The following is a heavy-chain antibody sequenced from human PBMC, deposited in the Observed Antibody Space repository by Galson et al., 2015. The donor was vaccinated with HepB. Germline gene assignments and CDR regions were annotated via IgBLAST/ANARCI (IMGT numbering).Heavy chain of an antibody. CDR1: GFTFSSYW. CDR2: INSDGSST. D-gene: IGHD6-6*01. J-gene: IGHJ6*02. Sequence: SLRLSCAASGFTFSSYWMHWVRQAPGKGLVWVSRINSDGSSTSYADSVKGRFTISRDNAKNTLYLQMNSLRAEDTAVYYCASVTSGLYSDQFYFGSSSPSGYYYYYGMDVWGQGTTVTVSS. CDR3: ASVTSGLYSDQFYFGSSSPSGYYYYYGMDV. V-gene: IGHV3-74*01.